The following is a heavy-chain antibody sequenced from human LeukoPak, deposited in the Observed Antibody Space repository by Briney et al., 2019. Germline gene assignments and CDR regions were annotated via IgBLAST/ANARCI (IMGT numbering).Heavy chain of an antibody. CDR1: GGTFSSYA. CDR3: ARVPYCSGGSCYLGGYYYYYMDV. J-gene: IGHJ6*03. Sequence: SVKVSCKAPGGTFSSYAISWVRQAPGQGLEWMGGIIPIFGTANYAQKFQGRVTITTDESTSTAYMELSSLRSEDTAVYYCARVPYCSGGSCYLGGYYYYYMDVWGKGTTVTVSS. V-gene: IGHV1-69*05. D-gene: IGHD2-15*01. CDR2: IIPIFGTA.